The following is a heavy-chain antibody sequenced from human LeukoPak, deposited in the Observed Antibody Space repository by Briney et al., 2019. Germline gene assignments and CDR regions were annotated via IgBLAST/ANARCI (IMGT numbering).Heavy chain of an antibody. CDR1: GGTFSSYA. CDR3: ARGGDVDTAMVYGFDY. D-gene: IGHD5-18*01. CDR2: IIPIFGTA. Sequence: ASVKVSCKASGGTFSSYAISWVRQAPGQGLEWMGGIIPIFGTANYAQKFQGRVTITADESTSTAYMELSSLRSEDTAVYYCARGGDVDTAMVYGFDYWGQGTLVTVSS. J-gene: IGHJ4*02. V-gene: IGHV1-69*13.